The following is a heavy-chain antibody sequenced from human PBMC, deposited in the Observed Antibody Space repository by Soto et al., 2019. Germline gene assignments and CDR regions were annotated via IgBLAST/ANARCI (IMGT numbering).Heavy chain of an antibody. CDR3: ARDDRDSTSPTFDY. J-gene: IGHJ4*02. D-gene: IGHD6-6*01. Sequence: SETLSLTCAVSGYSISSGYYWGWIRQSPGKGLEWIGSVYLSGVTYFNPSLKSRVTISVDTSKNQFSLKLNSMTAADTAVYYCARDDRDSTSPTFDYWGQGVLVTVSS. CDR1: GYSISSGYY. V-gene: IGHV4-38-2*02. CDR2: VYLSGVT.